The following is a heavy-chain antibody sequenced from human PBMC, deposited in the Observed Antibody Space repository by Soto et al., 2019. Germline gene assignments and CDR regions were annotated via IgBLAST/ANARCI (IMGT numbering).Heavy chain of an antibody. V-gene: IGHV3-48*02. J-gene: IGHJ2*01. CDR3: ARWESDYGIPNWYFDL. Sequence: EVQLVESGGGLVQPGGSLRLSCAASGFTFSSYSMNWVRQAPGKGLEWVSYISSSSSTIYYADSVKGRFTISRDNAKNSLYLQMNSLRDEDTAVYYCARWESDYGIPNWYFDLWGRGTLVTGSS. D-gene: IGHD4-17*01. CDR1: GFTFSSYS. CDR2: ISSSSSTI.